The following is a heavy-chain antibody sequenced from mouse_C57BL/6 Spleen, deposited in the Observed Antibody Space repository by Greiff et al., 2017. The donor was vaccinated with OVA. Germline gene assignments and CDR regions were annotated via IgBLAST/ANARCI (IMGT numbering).Heavy chain of an antibody. CDR2: ISSGSSTI. V-gene: IGHV5-17*01. CDR3: ARGGAQVTFDY. Sequence: EVQLQESGGGLVKPGGSLKLSCAASGFTFSDYGMHWVRQVPEKGLEWVAYISSGSSTIYYADTVKGRFTIARDNAKNTLFLQMTSLRSEDTAMYYCARGGAQVTFDYWGQGTTLTVSS. D-gene: IGHD3-2*02. J-gene: IGHJ2*01. CDR1: GFTFSDYG.